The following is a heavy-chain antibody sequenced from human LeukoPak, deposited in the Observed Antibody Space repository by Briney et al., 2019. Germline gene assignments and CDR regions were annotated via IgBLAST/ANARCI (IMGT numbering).Heavy chain of an antibody. CDR2: IKQDGREK. CDR3: ATYKNSSTYYSPYFDY. CDR1: GFTFSNSW. J-gene: IGHJ4*02. Sequence: PGGSLRLSCGASGFTFSNSWMSWVRQAPGKGLEWVANIKQDGREKYYVDSVKGRFTISRDNAKNLLYLQMNSLRVEDTAVYYCATYKNSSTYYSPYFDYWGQGTLVTVSS. D-gene: IGHD3-22*01. V-gene: IGHV3-7*01.